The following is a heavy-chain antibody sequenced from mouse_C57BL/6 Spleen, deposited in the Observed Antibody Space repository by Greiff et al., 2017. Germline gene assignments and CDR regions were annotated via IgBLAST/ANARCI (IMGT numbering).Heavy chain of an antibody. Sequence: EVQLQQSGPGLVKPSQSLSLTCSVTGYSITSGYYWNWIRQFPGNKLEWMGYISYDGSNNYNPSLKNRISITRDTSKNQFFLKLNSVTTEDTATYYCAREAYYSNYVRYFDVWGTGTTVTVSS. CDR1: GYSITSGYY. V-gene: IGHV3-6*01. CDR2: ISYDGSN. CDR3: AREAYYSNYVRYFDV. J-gene: IGHJ1*03. D-gene: IGHD2-5*01.